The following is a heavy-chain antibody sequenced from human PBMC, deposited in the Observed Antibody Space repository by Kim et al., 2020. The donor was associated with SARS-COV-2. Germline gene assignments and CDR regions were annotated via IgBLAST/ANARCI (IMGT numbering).Heavy chain of an antibody. CDR3: ARHEDSSGYYYGATRFDY. Sequence: KSRVTISVDTSKNQFSLKLSSVTAADTAVYYCARHEDSSGYYYGATRFDYWGQGTLVTVSS. J-gene: IGHJ4*02. V-gene: IGHV4-39*01. D-gene: IGHD3-22*01.